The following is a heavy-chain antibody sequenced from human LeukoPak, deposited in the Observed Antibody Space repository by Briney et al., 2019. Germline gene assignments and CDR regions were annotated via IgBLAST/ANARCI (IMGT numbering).Heavy chain of an antibody. D-gene: IGHD1-26*01. J-gene: IGHJ4*02. CDR2: IYSGGST. V-gene: IGHV3-53*05. Sequence: GGSLRLSCAASGFTVSSNYMSWVRQAPGKGLEWVSVIYSGGSTYYADSVKGRFTISRDNSKNTLYLQMNSLRAEDTAVYYCARDRSYRYFDYWGQGTLVTVSS. CDR3: ARDRSYRYFDY. CDR1: GFTVSSNY.